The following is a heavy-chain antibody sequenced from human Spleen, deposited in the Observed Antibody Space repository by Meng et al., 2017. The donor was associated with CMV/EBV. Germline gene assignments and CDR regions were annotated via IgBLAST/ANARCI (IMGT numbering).Heavy chain of an antibody. Sequence: SLKISCVVFGFTFDDYAMHWVRQAPGKGLEWVSGISWNSRKLDHADSVKGRFTISRDNAKNSMYLQMNSLRPEDTAIYFCVKDTGVVVPAPHQGFDYWGQGALVTVSS. J-gene: IGHJ4*02. D-gene: IGHD2-2*01. CDR2: ISWNSRKL. CDR3: VKDTGVVVPAPHQGFDY. V-gene: IGHV3-9*01. CDR1: GFTFDDYA.